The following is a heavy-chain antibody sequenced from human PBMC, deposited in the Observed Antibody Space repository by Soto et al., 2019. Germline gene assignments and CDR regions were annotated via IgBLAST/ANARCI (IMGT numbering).Heavy chain of an antibody. D-gene: IGHD3-3*01. Sequence: QVQLVQSGAEVKKPGSWVKVSCKASEGTISSNGISWVRQDPGQGLEWMGGIIPFFGTVNYAKKFQGRVTITADESTSTAYLEVTSLRSEDTAVYYCARDRTRTIFGVATDYFDFWGQGTLVTVSS. CDR3: ARDRTRTIFGVATDYFDF. J-gene: IGHJ4*02. CDR2: IIPFFGTV. CDR1: EGTISSNG. V-gene: IGHV1-69*01.